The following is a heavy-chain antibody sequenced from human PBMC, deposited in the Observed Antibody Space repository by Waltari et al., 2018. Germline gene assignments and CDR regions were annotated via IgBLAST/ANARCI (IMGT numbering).Heavy chain of an antibody. Sequence: ACTVSGGSISSYYWSWIRQPPGKGLEWIGYISYSGSTNYNPSLKSRVTISVDTSKNQFSLKLVSVTAADTAVYYCARVVRGVIAPYFDYWGQGTLVTVSS. CDR2: ISYSGST. CDR3: ARVVRGVIAPYFDY. CDR1: GGSISSYY. J-gene: IGHJ4*02. V-gene: IGHV4-59*01. D-gene: IGHD3-10*02.